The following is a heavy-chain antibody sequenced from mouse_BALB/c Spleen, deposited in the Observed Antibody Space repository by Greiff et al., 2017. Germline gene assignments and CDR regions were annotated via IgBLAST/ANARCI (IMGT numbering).Heavy chain of an antibody. CDR1: GYAFTNYL. V-gene: IGHV1-54*01. Sequence: VQLQQSGAELVRPGTSVKVSCKASGYAFTNYLIEWVKQRPGQGLEWIGVINPGSGGTNYNEKFKGKATLTADKSSSTAYMQLSSLTSDDSAVYFCERSGGYDVPLAMDYWGQGTSVTVSS. CDR2: INPGSGGT. CDR3: ERSGGYDVPLAMDY. J-gene: IGHJ4*01. D-gene: IGHD2-2*01.